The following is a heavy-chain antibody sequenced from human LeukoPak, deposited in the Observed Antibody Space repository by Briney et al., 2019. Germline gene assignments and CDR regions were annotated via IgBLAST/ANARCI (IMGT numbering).Heavy chain of an antibody. CDR2: IYYSGST. Sequence: PSETLSLTCTVSGGSISSSSYYWGWIRQPPGKGLEWIGSIYYSGSTYYNPSLKSRVTISVDTSKNQFSLKLSSVTAADTAVYYCARTPNIYYYDSSGYYDYWGQGTLVTVSS. D-gene: IGHD3-22*01. CDR3: ARTPNIYYYDSSGYYDY. V-gene: IGHV4-39*07. J-gene: IGHJ4*02. CDR1: GGSISSSSYY.